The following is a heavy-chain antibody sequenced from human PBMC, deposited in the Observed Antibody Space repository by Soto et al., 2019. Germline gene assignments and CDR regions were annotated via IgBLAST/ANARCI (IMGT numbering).Heavy chain of an antibody. Sequence: QVQLVESGGGVVQPGRSLRLSCAASGFTFSSYAMHWVRQAPGKGLEWVAVISYDGSNKYYADSVKGRFTISRDNSKNTLYLQMNSLRAEDTAVYYCARDGFKAPYLLGSSSWSFDYWGQGTLVTVSS. J-gene: IGHJ4*02. D-gene: IGHD6-13*01. CDR3: ARDGFKAPYLLGSSSWSFDY. V-gene: IGHV3-30-3*01. CDR2: ISYDGSNK. CDR1: GFTFSSYA.